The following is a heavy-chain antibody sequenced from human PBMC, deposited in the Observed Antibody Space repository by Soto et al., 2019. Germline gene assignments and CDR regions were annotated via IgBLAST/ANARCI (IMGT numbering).Heavy chain of an antibody. D-gene: IGHD5-12*01. J-gene: IGHJ4*02. CDR2: INHSGST. CDR3: ARPGYSGYGWWVDY. Sequence: QVQLQQWGAGLLKPSETLSLTCAVYGGSFSGYYWSWIRQPPGKGLEWIGEINHSGSTNYNPSLKSRVTISVDTSKNQFSLKLSSVTAADTAVYYCARPGYSGYGWWVDYWGQGTLVTVSS. V-gene: IGHV4-34*01. CDR1: GGSFSGYY.